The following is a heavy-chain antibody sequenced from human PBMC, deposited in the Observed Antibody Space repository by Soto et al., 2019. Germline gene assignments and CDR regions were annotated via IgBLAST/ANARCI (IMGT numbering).Heavy chain of an antibody. J-gene: IGHJ3*02. V-gene: IGHV3-30*18. Sequence: XLRRSRAASGFXCRSYVVHWVRQAPGKGLEWVAVISYDGSNKYYEDSVKGRFTISRDNSKNTLYLQMQSLRAEDTAVYYCAKEAGNDAFDIWGQVTRVSV. CDR1: GFXCRSYV. CDR3: AKEAGNDAFDI. CDR2: ISYDGSNK.